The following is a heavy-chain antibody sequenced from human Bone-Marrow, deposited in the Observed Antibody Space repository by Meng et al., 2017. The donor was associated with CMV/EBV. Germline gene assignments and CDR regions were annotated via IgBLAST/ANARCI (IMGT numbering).Heavy chain of an antibody. Sequence: SETLSLTCTVSGGSVSSGSYYWSWIRQPPGKGLEWIGNIYYSGSTNYNPSLKSRVTITVDTSKNQFSLKLSSVTAADTAVYYCARLRTTVTGYFDYWGQGTLVTVSS. J-gene: IGHJ4*02. V-gene: IGHV4-61*01. CDR1: GGSVSSGSYY. D-gene: IGHD4-11*01. CDR3: ARLRTTVTGYFDY. CDR2: IYYSGST.